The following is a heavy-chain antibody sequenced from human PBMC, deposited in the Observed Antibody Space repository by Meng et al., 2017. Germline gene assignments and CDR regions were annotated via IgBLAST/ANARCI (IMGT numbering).Heavy chain of an antibody. Sequence: SETLSLTCTVSGYSISSGYYWGWIRQPPGKGLEWIGSIYHIGSTYYNPSLKSRVTISVDTSKNQFSLKLSSVTAADTAVYYCARVDAGNPNWGYSYYYGMDVWGQGTTGTVSS. J-gene: IGHJ6*02. V-gene: IGHV4-38-2*02. CDR2: IYHIGST. CDR3: ARVDAGNPNWGYSYYYGMDV. CDR1: GYSISSGYY. D-gene: IGHD7-27*01.